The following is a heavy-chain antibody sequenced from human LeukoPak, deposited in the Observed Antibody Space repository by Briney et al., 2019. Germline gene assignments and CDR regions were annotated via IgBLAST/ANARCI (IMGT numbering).Heavy chain of an antibody. D-gene: IGHD2-2*01. CDR2: TRNKANSYTT. J-gene: IGHJ6*02. Sequence: GGSLRLSCAASGFTFSDHYMDWVRQAPGKGLEWVGRTRNKANSYTTEYAASVKGRFTISRDDSKNSLYLQMNSLKTEDTAVYYCARLVVVPAAKRGYYYYYGMDVSGQGATVTVSS. CDR1: GFTFSDHY. V-gene: IGHV3-72*01. CDR3: ARLVVVPAAKRGYYYYYGMDV.